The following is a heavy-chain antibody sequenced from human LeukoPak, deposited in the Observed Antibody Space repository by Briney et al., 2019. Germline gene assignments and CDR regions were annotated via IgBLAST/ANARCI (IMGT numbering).Heavy chain of an antibody. D-gene: IGHD3-10*01. CDR2: INPNSGDT. CDR1: GYTFTDYY. J-gene: IGHJ6*03. V-gene: IGHV1-2*02. CDR3: ARLLWFGDSVGYMDV. Sequence: ASVKVSCKASGYTFTDYYLHWVRQAPGQGLEWMGWINPNSGDTDYAQKFQGRVTMTRDTSISTAYMELSRLISDDTAVYYCARLLWFGDSVGYMDVWGKGTTVTISS.